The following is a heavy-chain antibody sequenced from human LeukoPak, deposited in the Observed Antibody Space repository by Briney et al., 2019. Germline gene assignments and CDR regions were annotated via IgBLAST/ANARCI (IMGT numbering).Heavy chain of an antibody. CDR3: ATIAPGDLFDS. CDR2: FVPEDDET. D-gene: IGHD7-27*01. J-gene: IGHJ4*02. Sequence: ASVKVSCKVSGCTLTQFSIHWLRPAPGKGLAWMGGFVPEDDETIYAQSFQGRVTMNEDTSTDTAYIELSSLRSEDAAMYYCATIAPGDLFDSWGQGTLVSVSS. V-gene: IGHV1-24*01. CDR1: GCTLTQFS.